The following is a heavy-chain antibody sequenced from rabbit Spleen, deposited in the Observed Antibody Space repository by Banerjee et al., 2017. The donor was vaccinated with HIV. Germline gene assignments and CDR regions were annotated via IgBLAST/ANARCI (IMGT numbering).Heavy chain of an antibody. CDR2: INIGSGSA. V-gene: IGHV1S45*01. D-gene: IGHD6-1*01. CDR1: GFSFSDRDV. Sequence: QEQLVESGGGLVTLGGSLKLSCKASGFSFSDRDVMCWVRQAPGKGLEWIGCINIGSGSAYYASWAKGRFTISKTSSTTVTLQMTSLTAADTATYFCARPFAGYSYAIGFDFWGPGTLVTVS. J-gene: IGHJ4*01. CDR3: ARPFAGYSYAIGFDF.